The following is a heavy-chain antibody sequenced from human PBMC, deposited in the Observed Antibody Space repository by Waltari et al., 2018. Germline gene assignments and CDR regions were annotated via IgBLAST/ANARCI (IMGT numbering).Heavy chain of an antibody. Sequence: QVQLQESGPGLVKPSQTLSLTCTVSGGSISSGSYYWSWIRQPAGKGLEWIGRIYTSGSTNYNPSLKSRVTISVDTSKNQFSLKLSSVTAADTAVYYCAGGWLSSHYYYYYYMDVWGKGTTVTVSS. CDR3: AGGWLSSHYYYYYYMDV. D-gene: IGHD3-22*01. J-gene: IGHJ6*03. V-gene: IGHV4-61*02. CDR2: IYTSGST. CDR1: GGSISSGSYY.